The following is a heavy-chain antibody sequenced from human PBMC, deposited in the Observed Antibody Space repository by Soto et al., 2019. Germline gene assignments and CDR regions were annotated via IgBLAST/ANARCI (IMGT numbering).Heavy chain of an antibody. V-gene: IGHV4-61*01. CDR1: GGSVSSGSYY. CDR3: ARACRRSGAMGY. D-gene: IGHD2-15*01. CDR2: IYYSGST. Sequence: QVQLQESGPGLVKPSETLSLTCTVSGGSVSSGSYYWSWIRQPPGKGLEWIGYIYYSGSTNYNTPLKSRVTRSVDTSKNQFSLKLSSVTAADTAVYYCARACRRSGAMGYLGQGTLVTVSS. J-gene: IGHJ4*02.